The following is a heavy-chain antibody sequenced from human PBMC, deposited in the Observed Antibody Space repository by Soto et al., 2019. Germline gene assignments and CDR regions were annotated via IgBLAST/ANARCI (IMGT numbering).Heavy chain of an antibody. Sequence: EVQLVESGGGLVQPGRSLRLSCAASGFTFDDYAMHWVRQAPGKGLEWVSGISWNSGSIGYADSVKGRFTISRDNAKNSLYLQMNSLRDEDTALYYCAKGKGVFLWFGELGIDYWGQGTLVTVSS. J-gene: IGHJ4*02. CDR3: AKGKGVFLWFGELGIDY. D-gene: IGHD3-10*01. CDR1: GFTFDDYA. V-gene: IGHV3-9*01. CDR2: ISWNSGSI.